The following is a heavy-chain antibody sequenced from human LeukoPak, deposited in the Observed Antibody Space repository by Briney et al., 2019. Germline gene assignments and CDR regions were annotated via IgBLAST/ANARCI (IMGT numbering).Heavy chain of an antibody. CDR3: AREVVVVPAAMGVGAFDI. CDR2: ISYDGSNK. J-gene: IGHJ3*02. CDR1: GFTFSSYA. Sequence: PGGFLRLSCAASGFTFSSYAMHWVRQAPGKGLEWVAVISYDGSNKYYADSVKGRFTISRDNSKNTLYLQMNSLRAEDTAVYYCAREVVVVPAAMGVGAFDIWGQGTMVTVSS. D-gene: IGHD2-2*01. V-gene: IGHV3-30*04.